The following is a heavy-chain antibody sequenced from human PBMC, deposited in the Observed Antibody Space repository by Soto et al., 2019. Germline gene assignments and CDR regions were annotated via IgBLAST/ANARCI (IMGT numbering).Heavy chain of an antibody. J-gene: IGHJ4*02. CDR2: IDHSGST. V-gene: IGHV4-34*01. CDR1: VGSFSGYY. D-gene: IGHD2-2*01. Sequence: SETLSLTCAVYVGSFSGYYWSWVRQFPGKGLEWIGEIDHSGSTKYNPSLKSRVTVSADTSKNQFSVKLKSVTAADTAVYYCARKRTTAWFFDYWGEGTLVTVSS. CDR3: ARKRTTAWFFDY.